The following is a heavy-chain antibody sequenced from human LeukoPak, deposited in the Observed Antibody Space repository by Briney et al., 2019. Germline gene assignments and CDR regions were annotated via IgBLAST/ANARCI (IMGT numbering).Heavy chain of an antibody. Sequence: GGSLRLSCAASGFTFSSYEMNWVRQAPGKGLEWVSYISSSGSTIYYADSVKGRFTISRDNAKNSLYLQMNSLRAEDTAVYYCAREVQWVMAMVRGVKYYFDYWGQGTLVTVSS. CDR1: GFTFSSYE. V-gene: IGHV3-48*03. CDR3: AREVQWVMAMVRGVKYYFDY. D-gene: IGHD3-10*01. CDR2: ISSSGSTI. J-gene: IGHJ4*02.